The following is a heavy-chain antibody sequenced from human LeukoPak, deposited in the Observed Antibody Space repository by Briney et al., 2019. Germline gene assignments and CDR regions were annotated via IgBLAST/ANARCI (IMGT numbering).Heavy chain of an antibody. D-gene: IGHD3-3*01. J-gene: IGHJ6*04. CDR3: ERASITIFGVDPSEDV. V-gene: IGHV1-69*05. CDR2: IIPIFGTA. Sequence: SVKVSCKASGGTFSSYAISWVRQAPGQGLEWMGRIIPIFGTANYAQKFQGRVTITTDESTSTAYMELSSLRSEDTAVYYCERASITIFGVDPSEDVWGKGTTVTVSS. CDR1: GGTFSSYA.